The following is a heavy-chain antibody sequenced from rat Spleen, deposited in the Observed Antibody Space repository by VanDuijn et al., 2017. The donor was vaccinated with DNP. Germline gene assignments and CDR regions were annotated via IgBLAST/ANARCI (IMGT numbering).Heavy chain of an antibody. J-gene: IGHJ2*01. V-gene: IGHV3-1*01. CDR1: GYSITSNY. CDR3: AREGNYGGYREYFDC. CDR2: INYSGTT. Sequence: EVQFQESGPGLVKSSQSLSLTCSVTGYSITSNYWAWIRKFPGNKMEWMGYINYSGTTAYNPSLRSRISITRDTSKNQFFLQLNSISTEDTATYYCAREGNYGGYREYFDCWGQGVMVTVSS. D-gene: IGHD1-11*01.